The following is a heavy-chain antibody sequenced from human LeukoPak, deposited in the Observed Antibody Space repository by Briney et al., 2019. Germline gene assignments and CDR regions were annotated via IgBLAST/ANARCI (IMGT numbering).Heavy chain of an antibody. V-gene: IGHV4-59*01. CDR1: GGSISSYY. J-gene: IGHJ6*03. CDR3: ARVHYYGSGSYFLRSRYYYYMDV. D-gene: IGHD3-10*01. Sequence: PSETLSLTCTVSGGSISSYYWSWIRQPPGKGLEWIGYIYYSGSTNYNPSLKSRVTISVDTSKNQFSLKLSSVTAADTAVYYCARVHYYGSGSYFLRSRYYYYMDVWGKGTTVTISS. CDR2: IYYSGST.